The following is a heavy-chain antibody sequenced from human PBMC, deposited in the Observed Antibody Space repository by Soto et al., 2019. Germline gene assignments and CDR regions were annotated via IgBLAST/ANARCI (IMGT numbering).Heavy chain of an antibody. CDR2: ISGSGGST. CDR3: AKGPSIMITFGGPPNPLDI. Sequence: GGSLRLSCAASGFTFSSYAMSWVRQAPGKGLEWVSAISGSGGSTYYADSVKGRFTISRDNSKNTLYLQMNSLRAEDTAVYYCAKGPSIMITFGGPPNPLDIWGQGTMVTVSS. V-gene: IGHV3-23*01. CDR1: GFTFSSYA. D-gene: IGHD3-16*01. J-gene: IGHJ3*02.